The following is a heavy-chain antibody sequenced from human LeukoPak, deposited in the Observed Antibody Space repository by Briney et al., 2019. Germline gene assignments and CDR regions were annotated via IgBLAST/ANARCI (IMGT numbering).Heavy chain of an antibody. Sequence: GGSLRLSCAASGFTFSSYWMSWVRQAPGKGPEWVANIKQDGSEKYYVDSVKGRFTISRDNAKNSLYPQMNSLRAEDTAVYYCARESFSRISVFGVVSDAFDIWGQGTMVTVSS. CDR1: GFTFSSYW. V-gene: IGHV3-7*01. J-gene: IGHJ3*02. CDR2: IKQDGSEK. CDR3: ARESFSRISVFGVVSDAFDI. D-gene: IGHD3-3*01.